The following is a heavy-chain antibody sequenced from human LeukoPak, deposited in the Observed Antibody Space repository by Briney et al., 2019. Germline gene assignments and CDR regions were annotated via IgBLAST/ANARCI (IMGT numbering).Heavy chain of an antibody. Sequence: PGRSLRLSCAASGFTFSSYGMHWVRQAPGKGLEWVALIWYDGSNKYYADSVKGRFTISRDNSKNTLYLQMNSLRAEDTAVYYCVRDLGGRSGHWGQGTLVTVSS. J-gene: IGHJ4*02. D-gene: IGHD1-26*01. CDR3: VRDLGGRSGH. CDR1: GFTFSSYG. CDR2: IWYDGSNK. V-gene: IGHV3-33*01.